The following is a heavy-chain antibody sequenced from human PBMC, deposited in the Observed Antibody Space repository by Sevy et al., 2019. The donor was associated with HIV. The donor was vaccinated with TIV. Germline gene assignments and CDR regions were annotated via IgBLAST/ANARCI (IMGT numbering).Heavy chain of an antibody. CDR1: GFIFNNYD. Sequence: GGSLRLSCAASGFIFNNYDMYWIRQAPGKGLEWVATVSYDGADKDYADIVKGRFTISRDSSRSMLYLQMSSLRPEDTGVYFSAKDMVDCSGGTCYSGAVSPFESWGQGTLVTVSS. CDR3: AKDMVDCSGGTCYSGAVSPFES. CDR2: VSYDGADK. J-gene: IGHJ4*02. D-gene: IGHD2-15*01. V-gene: IGHV3-30*18.